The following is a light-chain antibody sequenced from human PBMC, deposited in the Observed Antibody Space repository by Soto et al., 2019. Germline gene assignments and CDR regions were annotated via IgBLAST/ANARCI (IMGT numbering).Light chain of an antibody. V-gene: IGLV2-11*01. CDR3: CSYAGSYTLV. J-gene: IGLJ1*01. Sequence: QSALTQPRSVSGSPGQSVTISCTGTSTDIGAYNFVSWYQQHPDKAPKLIIFDVRKRPSGVPDRFSGSQSGNTASLTISGLQAEDEADYYCCSYAGSYTLVFGTGTKLTVL. CDR1: STDIGAYNF. CDR2: DVR.